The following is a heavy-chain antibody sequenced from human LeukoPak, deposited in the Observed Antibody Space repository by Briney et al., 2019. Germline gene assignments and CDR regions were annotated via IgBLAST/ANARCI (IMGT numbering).Heavy chain of an antibody. CDR3: ASSRSSTSRSNWFDP. CDR1: GYTFTSYG. J-gene: IGHJ5*02. Sequence: AASVKVSCKASGYTFTSYGISWVRQAPGQGLEWMGWISAYNGNTNYAQKLQGRVTMTTDTSTSTAYMELRSLRSDDTAVYYCASSRSSTSRSNWFDPWGQGTLSPSPQ. D-gene: IGHD2-2*01. CDR2: ISAYNGNT. V-gene: IGHV1-18*01.